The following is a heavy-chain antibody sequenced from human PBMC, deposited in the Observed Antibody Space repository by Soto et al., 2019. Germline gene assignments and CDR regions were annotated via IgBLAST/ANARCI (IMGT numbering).Heavy chain of an antibody. J-gene: IGHJ4*02. CDR1: GFSVTANY. V-gene: IGHV3-53*01. Sequence: EVQVVESGGGLIQPGGSLRLSCEVSGFSVTANYMSWVRQAPEKGLEWVSVIYSGGSTYYEDSVKGRFSISRDISKNTLYLQMNSLRAEDTAVYYCHGYGYWGQGTLVTVSS. CDR2: IYSGGST. CDR3: HGYGY. D-gene: IGHD5-12*01.